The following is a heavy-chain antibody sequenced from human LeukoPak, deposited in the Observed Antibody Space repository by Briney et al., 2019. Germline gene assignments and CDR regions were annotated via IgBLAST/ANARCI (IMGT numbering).Heavy chain of an antibody. V-gene: IGHV3-30*18. CDR1: GFTFSNYG. CDR3: AKRAYSSSWFADYFDY. J-gene: IGHJ4*02. CDR2: ISYDGSNK. Sequence: GGSLRLSCAASGFTFSNYGMHWVRQAPGKGLEWVAIISYDGSNKYYADSVKGRFTISRDNSKNTLYLQINSLRAEDTAVYYCAKRAYSSSWFADYFDYWGRGTLVTVSS. D-gene: IGHD6-13*01.